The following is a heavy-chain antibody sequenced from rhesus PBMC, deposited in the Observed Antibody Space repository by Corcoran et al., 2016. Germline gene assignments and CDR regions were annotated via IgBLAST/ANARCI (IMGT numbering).Heavy chain of an antibody. CDR2: IYGGTM. V-gene: IGHV3-11*01. Sequence: EVQLAESGGGLVQPGGSLRLSCAASGFTVSSYWMSWVRQAPGTGLEWLSAIYGGTMYYGDAVKGRFTVSRDNAKNSLYLQMNILSAEDTAVYYCTRLSYGSNYEAWYFEFWGQGALVTVSS. D-gene: IGHD4-29*01. CDR1: GFTVSSYW. CDR3: TRLSYGSNYEAWYFEF. J-gene: IGHJ1*01.